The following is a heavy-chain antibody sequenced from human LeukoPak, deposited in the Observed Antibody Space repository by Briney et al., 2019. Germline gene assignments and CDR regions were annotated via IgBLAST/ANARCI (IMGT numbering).Heavy chain of an antibody. J-gene: IGHJ4*02. V-gene: IGHV4-34*01. CDR3: ARVLSGELRFFDY. CDR1: GGSFSTYY. D-gene: IGHD1-7*01. CDR2: INHSGST. Sequence: SETLSLTCAVYGGSFSTYYWSWIRQPPGKGLEWIGEINHSGSTNNNPSLKSRVTISVDTSKNQFSLKLSSVTAADTAVYYCARVLSGELRFFDYWGQGTLVTVSS.